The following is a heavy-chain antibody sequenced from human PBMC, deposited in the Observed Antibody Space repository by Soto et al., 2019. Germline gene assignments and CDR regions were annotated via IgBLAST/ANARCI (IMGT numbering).Heavy chain of an antibody. CDR2: INHSGST. V-gene: IGHV4-34*01. Sequence: QVQLQQWGAGLLKPSETLSLTCAVYGGSFSGYYWSWIRQPPGKGLEWIGEINHSGSTNYNPSLKSRVTISVDTSKNQFSLKLSSVTAADTAVYYCARRGYDYIWGSYRHAGFDYWGQGTLVTVSS. CDR1: GGSFSGYY. J-gene: IGHJ4*02. D-gene: IGHD3-16*02. CDR3: ARRGYDYIWGSYRHAGFDY.